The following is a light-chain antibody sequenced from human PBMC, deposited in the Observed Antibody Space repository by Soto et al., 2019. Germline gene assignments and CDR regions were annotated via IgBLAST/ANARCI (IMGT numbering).Light chain of an antibody. Sequence: QSALTQPASVSGSPGQSITISCTGTSGDVGGYNYVSWYQQHPGKAPKLMIYDVSDRPSGVSDRFSGSKSGNTASLTISGLQDEDEADYYCSSYTSSTTLGVVFGGGTKLTVL. CDR2: DVS. CDR3: SSYTSSTTLGVV. J-gene: IGLJ2*01. V-gene: IGLV2-14*01. CDR1: SGDVGGYNY.